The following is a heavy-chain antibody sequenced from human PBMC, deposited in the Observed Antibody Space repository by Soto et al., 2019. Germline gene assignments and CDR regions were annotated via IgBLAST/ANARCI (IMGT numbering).Heavy chain of an antibody. CDR2: INHSGST. CDR1: GGSFSGYY. Sequence: QVQLQQWGAGLLKPSETLSLTCAVYGGSFSGYYWSWIRQPPGKGLEWIGEINHSGSTNYNPSLKSRVTISVGTSKNQFSLKLSSVTAADTDVYYCERDLRFLEWLFWGPGTLVTFSS. CDR3: ERDLRFLEWLF. D-gene: IGHD3-3*01. V-gene: IGHV4-34*01. J-gene: IGHJ4*02.